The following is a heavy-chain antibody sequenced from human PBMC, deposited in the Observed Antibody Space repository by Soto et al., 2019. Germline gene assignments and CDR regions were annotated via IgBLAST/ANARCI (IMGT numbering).Heavy chain of an antibody. V-gene: IGHV3-15*01. CDR1: GFTFSNAW. J-gene: IGHJ6*02. CDR2: IKSKVDGGTA. CDR3: TTLSYLYYDGMDV. D-gene: IGHD2-2*01. Sequence: WGSLRLSCEASGFTFSNAWMNCVRQGPWKGLEWLGRIKSKVDGGTADYVAATKGRFSISRDDLKNMLYLQMNSLKPDDTAVYYCTTLSYLYYDGMDVWGQGTTVTVSS.